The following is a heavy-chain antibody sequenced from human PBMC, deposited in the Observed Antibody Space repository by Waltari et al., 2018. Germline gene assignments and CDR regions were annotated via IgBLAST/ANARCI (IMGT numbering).Heavy chain of an antibody. CDR1: GYSITSGYY. V-gene: IGHV4-38-2*02. CDR3: ARAPMSGAATGTFDF. CDR2: IYHSGNT. J-gene: IGHJ4*02. Sequence: QVQLQESGPGLVKPSETLSLTCTVSGYSITSGYYWACIPQPPGKGLEWIGSIYHSGNTYYNPSLKGRLTISVDTSKNQFSLRLSSVTATDTAVYYCARAPMSGAATGTFDFWGLGSLVTVSP. D-gene: IGHD6-13*01.